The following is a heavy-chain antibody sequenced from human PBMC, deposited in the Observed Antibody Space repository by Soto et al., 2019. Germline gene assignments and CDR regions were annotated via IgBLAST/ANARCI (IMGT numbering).Heavy chain of an antibody. J-gene: IGHJ6*02. CDR2: IDGSSATT. CDR1: RFTFSDYA. CDR3: ARDRRPIIYSGLAV. D-gene: IGHD3-10*01. V-gene: IGHV3-23*01. Sequence: GGSLRLSCAASRFTFSDYAMSWVRQAPGKGLEWVSAIDGSSATTNYADSVKGRFTISRDNSKNTLFLHMSGLRAEDTAVYYCARDRRPIIYSGLAVWGQGTTVTVSS.